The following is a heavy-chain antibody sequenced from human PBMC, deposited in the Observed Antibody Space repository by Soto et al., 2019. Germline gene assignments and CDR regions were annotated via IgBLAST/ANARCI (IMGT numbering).Heavy chain of an antibody. CDR3: ARALRPSRDFDY. CDR2: INHSGST. J-gene: IGHJ4*02. Sequence: SETLSLTCAVYGGSFSGYYWSWIRQPPGKGLEWIGEINHSGSTNYNPSLKSRVTISVDTSKNQFSLKLSSVTAADTAVYYCARALRPSRDFDYWGQGTLVTVSS. CDR1: GGSFSGYY. V-gene: IGHV4-34*01.